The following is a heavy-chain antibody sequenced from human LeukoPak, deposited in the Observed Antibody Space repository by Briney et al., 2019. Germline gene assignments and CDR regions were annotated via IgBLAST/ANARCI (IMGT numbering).Heavy chain of an antibody. CDR3: AREDYYGSGSYPDY. CDR1: GFTFSSYA. CDR2: ISYDGSNK. Sequence: GGSLRLSCAASGFTFSSYAMHWVRQAPGKWLEWVAVISYDGSNKYYADSVKGRFTISRDNSKNTLYLQMNSLRAEDTAVYYCAREDYYGSGSYPDYWGQGTLVTVSS. J-gene: IGHJ4*02. V-gene: IGHV3-30*04. D-gene: IGHD3-10*01.